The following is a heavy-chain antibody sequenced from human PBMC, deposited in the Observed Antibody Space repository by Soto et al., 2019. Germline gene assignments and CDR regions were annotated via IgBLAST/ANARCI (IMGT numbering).Heavy chain of an antibody. D-gene: IGHD4-17*01. CDR3: ARFNTVTSFYFDS. J-gene: IGHJ4*02. CDR2: IRKKAHGYTT. Sequence: EVQLVESGGGLVQPGGSLRLSCATSGFTFSDHYMDWVRQAPGKGLEWVGRIRKKAHGYTTEYATAVKGRFIISRDDSKNSLHLQMNSLKTEDTALYYCARFNTVTSFYFDSWGQGTLVTVSS. V-gene: IGHV3-72*01. CDR1: GFTFSDHY.